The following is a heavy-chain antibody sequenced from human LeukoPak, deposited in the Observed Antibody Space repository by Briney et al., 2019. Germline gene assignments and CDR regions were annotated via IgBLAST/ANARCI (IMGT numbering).Heavy chain of an antibody. CDR3: VRDYGGSSPFDY. CDR2: ISGSSSYI. J-gene: IGHJ4*02. Sequence: GGSLRLSCAASGFTFSSYSMNWVRQAPGKGLEWVSSISGSSSYIYYADSVKGRFTISRDNAKNSLYLQMNSLRAEDTAVYYCVRDYGGSSPFDYWGQGTLVTVSS. CDR1: GFTFSSYS. D-gene: IGHD4-23*01. V-gene: IGHV3-21*06.